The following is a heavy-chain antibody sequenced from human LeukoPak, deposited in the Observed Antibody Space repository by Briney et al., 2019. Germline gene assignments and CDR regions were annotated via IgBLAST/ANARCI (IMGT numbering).Heavy chain of an antibody. CDR3: ARSMGKYFDY. CDR2: IYYSGST. V-gene: IGHV4-59*08. D-gene: IGHD7-27*01. J-gene: IGHJ4*02. CDR1: GGSVSSYY. Sequence: PSETLSLTCTVSGGSVSSYYWSWIRQPPGKGLEWIGYIYYSGSTNYNPSLKSRVTISVDTSKNQFSLKLSSVTAADTAVYYCARSMGKYFDYWGQGTLVTVSS.